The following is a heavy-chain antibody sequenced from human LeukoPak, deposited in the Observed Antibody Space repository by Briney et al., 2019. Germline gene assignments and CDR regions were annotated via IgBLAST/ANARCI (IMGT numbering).Heavy chain of an antibody. D-gene: IGHD1-1*01. CDR3: ARRVATTGIYAFDI. V-gene: IGHV4-61*01. Sequence: SETLSLTCTVSGGSISGSINNYYWSWIRQPPGKGLEWIGYIYYSGSTNYNPSLKSRVTISVDTSKNQFSLKLSSVTAADTAVYYCARRVATTGIYAFDIWGQGTMVTVSS. J-gene: IGHJ3*02. CDR2: IYYSGST. CDR1: GGSISGSINNYY.